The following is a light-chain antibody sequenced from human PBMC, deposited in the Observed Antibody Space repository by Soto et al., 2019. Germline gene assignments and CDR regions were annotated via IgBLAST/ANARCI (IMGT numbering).Light chain of an antibody. V-gene: IGKV1-9*01. CDR2: AAS. J-gene: IGKJ2*01. CDR3: QQLNVNLL. CDR1: QDIASY. Sequence: IQLTQSPSSLSASIGDRATITCRASQDIASYLAWYQQKPGNAPKLLIYAASTLHSGVPSRFSGSGSGTDFILTISSLQPEDFVTYYCQQLNVNLLFGQGTKLEIK.